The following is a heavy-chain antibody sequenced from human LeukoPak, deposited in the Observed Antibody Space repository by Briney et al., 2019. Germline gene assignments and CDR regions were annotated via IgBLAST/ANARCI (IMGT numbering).Heavy chain of an antibody. Sequence: PSETLSLTCAVYGGSFSGYYWTWIRQTPEKGLEWIGEMNPSGSTHYNPSLKSRVTISVDTSKNQFSLELSSVTAADTAVYYCARGRQDVTMIVVVMTAVSYYLDVWGKGTTVTVS. CDR3: ARGRQDVTMIVVVMTAVSYYLDV. J-gene: IGHJ6*03. V-gene: IGHV4-34*01. CDR1: GGSFSGYY. CDR2: MNPSGST. D-gene: IGHD3-22*01.